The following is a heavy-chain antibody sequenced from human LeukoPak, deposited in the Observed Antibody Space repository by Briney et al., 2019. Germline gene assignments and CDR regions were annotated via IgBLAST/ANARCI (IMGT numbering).Heavy chain of an antibody. CDR3: AKDHGYSGYDRGYYFDY. D-gene: IGHD5-12*01. J-gene: IGHJ4*02. CDR1: GFTISSYW. CDR2: IKYDGSEV. V-gene: IGHV3-7*01. Sequence: PGGSLRLSCAAAGFTISSYWMSWVRQAPGKGLEWVANIKYDGSEVHYVDSVKGRFTISRDIVKNSLFLQMNSLRAEDTAVYYCAKDHGYSGYDRGYYFDYWGQGTLVTVSS.